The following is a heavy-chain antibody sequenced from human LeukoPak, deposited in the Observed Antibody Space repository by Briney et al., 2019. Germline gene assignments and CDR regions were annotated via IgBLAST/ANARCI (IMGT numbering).Heavy chain of an antibody. CDR3: SRSAYYDGSGNYYDY. CDR2: ISDGGSTT. CDR1: GFTFSSYW. V-gene: IGHV3-74*01. J-gene: IGHJ4*02. D-gene: IGHD3-22*01. Sequence: GGSLRLSCAASGFTFSSYWMHWVRQAPGKGLVWVSRISDGGSTTTYADSVKGRFTISRDNAKNTLYLQVNGLRAEDTAVYYCSRSAYYDGSGNYYDYWGQGTLVTVSS.